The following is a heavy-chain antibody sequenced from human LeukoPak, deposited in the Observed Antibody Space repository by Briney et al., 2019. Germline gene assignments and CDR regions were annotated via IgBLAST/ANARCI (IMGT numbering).Heavy chain of an antibody. D-gene: IGHD2-15*01. CDR1: GFTFSSYE. CDR3: AGNVVVVAATRGYYYGMDV. CDR2: ISSSGSTI. J-gene: IGHJ6*02. V-gene: IGHV3-48*03. Sequence: QSGGSLRLSCAASGFTFSSYEMNWVRRAPGKGLEWVSYISSSGSTIYYADSVKGRFTISRDNAKNSLYLQMNSLRAEDTAVYYCAGNVVVVAATRGYYYGMDVWGQGTTVTVSS.